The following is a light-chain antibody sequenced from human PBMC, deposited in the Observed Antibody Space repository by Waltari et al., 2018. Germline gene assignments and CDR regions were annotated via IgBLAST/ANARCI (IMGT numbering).Light chain of an antibody. J-gene: IGKJ2*01. Sequence: EIVLTQSPATLSLSPGERATLSCRASQSVRNDLAWYQQKPGQAPRLLIYDASNRATGIPARFSGSGSGTDFTLTISSLEPEDFAVYYCQQRSNRPLAFGQGTKLEIK. CDR2: DAS. V-gene: IGKV3-11*01. CDR3: QQRSNRPLA. CDR1: QSVRND.